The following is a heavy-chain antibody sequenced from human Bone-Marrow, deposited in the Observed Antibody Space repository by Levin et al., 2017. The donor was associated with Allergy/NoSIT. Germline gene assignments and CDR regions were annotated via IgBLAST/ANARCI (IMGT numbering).Heavy chain of an antibody. CDR2: IYYSGNT. CDR3: ARDTITFGGVIVSGP. CDR1: GGSMQTYY. D-gene: IGHD3-16*02. J-gene: IGHJ5*02. Sequence: SQTLSLTCTVSGGSMQTYYWTWIRQPPGKGLEWIGYIYYSGNTNYNPSLKSRVTISVDTSKNQFSLELTSVTPADTAVYYCARDTITFGGVIVSGPWGQGTLVTVSS. V-gene: IGHV4-59*01.